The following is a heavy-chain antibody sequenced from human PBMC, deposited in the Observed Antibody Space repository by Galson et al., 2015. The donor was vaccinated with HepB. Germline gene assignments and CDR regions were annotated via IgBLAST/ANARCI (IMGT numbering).Heavy chain of an antibody. V-gene: IGHV3-33*01. CDR3: ARDMGIVARLVGYSNGWEHLFGN. Sequence: SLRLSCAASGFTFSDYAMHWVRQTAGKGLEWVAVRWHDGSTQDYADSVKGRFTISRDNSKNTLYLQMNSLKAEDTGLYYCARDMGIVARLVGYSNGWEHLFGNWGQGALVTVSS. J-gene: IGHJ4*02. CDR1: GFTFSDYA. D-gene: IGHD4-11*01. CDR2: RWHDGSTQ.